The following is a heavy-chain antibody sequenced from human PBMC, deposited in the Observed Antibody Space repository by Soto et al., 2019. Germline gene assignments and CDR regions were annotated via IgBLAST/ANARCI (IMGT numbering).Heavy chain of an antibody. J-gene: IGHJ4*02. CDR3: ARVVVVAALNYFDY. CDR2: IYHSGST. CDR1: GGSISSGGYS. Sequence: PXETLALTCAVSGGSISSGGYSGSWIRQPPGKGLEWIGYIYHSGSTYYNPSLKGRVTISVDRSKNQFSLKLSSVTAADTAVYYCARVVVVAALNYFDYWGQGTLVTVSS. D-gene: IGHD2-15*01. V-gene: IGHV4-30-2*01.